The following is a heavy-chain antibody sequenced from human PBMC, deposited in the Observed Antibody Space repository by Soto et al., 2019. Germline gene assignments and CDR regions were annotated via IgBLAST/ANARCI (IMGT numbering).Heavy chain of an antibody. CDR1: GGSIGGYY. CDR3: ARGFYTVTTAYFDY. V-gene: IGHV4-59*08. J-gene: IGHJ4*02. CDR2: IYYSGST. D-gene: IGHD4-17*01. Sequence: SETLSLTYTVSGGSIGGYYGSWIRQPPGKGLEWIGYIYYSGSTNYNPSLKSRVTISVDTSKNQFSLKLSSVTAADTAVYYCARGFYTVTTAYFDYWGQGTLVTVSS.